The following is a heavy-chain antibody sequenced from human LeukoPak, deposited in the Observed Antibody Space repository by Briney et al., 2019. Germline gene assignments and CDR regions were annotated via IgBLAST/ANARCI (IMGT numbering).Heavy chain of an antibody. J-gene: IGHJ6*02. Sequence: GGSLRLSCAASGFTVSSNYMIWVRQAPGKGLEWVSVIYSGGSTYYADSVKGRFTISRDNSKNTLYLQMNSLRAEDTAVYYCARDLVRGVIIAYYYGMDVWGQGTTVTVSS. D-gene: IGHD3-10*01. CDR2: IYSGGST. CDR1: GFTVSSNY. CDR3: ARDLVRGVIIAYYYGMDV. V-gene: IGHV3-53*01.